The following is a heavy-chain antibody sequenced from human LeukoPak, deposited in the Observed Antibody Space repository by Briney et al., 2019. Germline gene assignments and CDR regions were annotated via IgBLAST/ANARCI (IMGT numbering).Heavy chain of an antibody. D-gene: IGHD3-10*01. J-gene: IGHJ3*02. V-gene: IGHV4-30-4*08. CDR1: GGSISSGDYY. Sequence: SETLSLTCTVSGGSISSGDYYWSWIRQPPGKGLEWFGYIYYSGSTYYNPSLKSRVTISVDTSKNQFSLKLSSVTAADTAVYYCARGQTLQTMVLDAFDIWGQGTMVTVSS. CDR3: ARGQTLQTMVLDAFDI. CDR2: IYYSGST.